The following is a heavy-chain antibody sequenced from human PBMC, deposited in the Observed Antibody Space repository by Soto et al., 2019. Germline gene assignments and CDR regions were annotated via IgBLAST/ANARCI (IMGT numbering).Heavy chain of an antibody. Sequence: EVQLVDSGGGLVQHGGSLRLSCAASGFTVSDHYMDWVRQAPGKGLEWVGRSRNKANSYSTEYAASVKGRFTISRDESKNSLYLQMNSLKTEDTAVYYCARFSGSYTRGLDYWGQGTLVTVSS. CDR3: ARFSGSYTRGLDY. CDR2: SRNKANSYST. J-gene: IGHJ4*02. CDR1: GFTVSDHY. D-gene: IGHD1-26*01. V-gene: IGHV3-72*01.